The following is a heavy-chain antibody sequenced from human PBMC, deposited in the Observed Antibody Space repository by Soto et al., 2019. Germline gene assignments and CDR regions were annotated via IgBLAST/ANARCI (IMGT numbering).Heavy chain of an antibody. V-gene: IGHV3-64D*08. CDR3: VKGSNIEGAGSFNY. Sequence: GGSLRLSCSASGFTFSSYAMHWVRQAPGKGLEYVSAISSNGGSTYYADSVKGRFTISRDNSKNTLYLQMSSLRAEDTAVYYCVKGSNIEGAGSFNYGGKGPLVPASS. CDR2: ISSNGGST. CDR1: GFTFSSYA. D-gene: IGHD6-19*01. J-gene: IGHJ4*02.